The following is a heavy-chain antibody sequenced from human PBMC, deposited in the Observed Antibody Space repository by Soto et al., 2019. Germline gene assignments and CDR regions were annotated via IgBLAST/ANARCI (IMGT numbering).Heavy chain of an antibody. CDR1: GFTFSSYS. J-gene: IGHJ4*02. D-gene: IGHD3-22*01. Sequence: PVVSLRLSCAASGFTFSSYSMNWVRQAPGKGLEWVSSISSSSSFIYYADSVKGRFTISRDNAKNSLYLQMNSLRAEDTAVYYCARDDYYDSSGYLAPLDYWGQGTLVTVSS. CDR2: ISSSSSFI. CDR3: ARDDYYDSSGYLAPLDY. V-gene: IGHV3-21*01.